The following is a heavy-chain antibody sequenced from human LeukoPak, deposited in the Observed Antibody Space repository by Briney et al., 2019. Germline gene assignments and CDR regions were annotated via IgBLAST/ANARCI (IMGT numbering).Heavy chain of an antibody. V-gene: IGHV4-61*02. Sequence: SETLSLTXTVSGGSISSGSYYWSWIRQPAGKGLDWIGRIYTTGNTDYNPSLKSRVTISVDTSKNQFSLRLSSVTAADTAVYYCARDLSDSLSSGFWFDPWGQGTLVTVSS. D-gene: IGHD6-19*01. CDR2: IYTTGNT. CDR1: GGSISSGSYY. J-gene: IGHJ5*02. CDR3: ARDLSDSLSSGFWFDP.